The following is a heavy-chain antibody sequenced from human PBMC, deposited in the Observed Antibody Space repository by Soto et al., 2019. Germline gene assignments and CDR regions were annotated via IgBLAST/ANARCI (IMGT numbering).Heavy chain of an antibody. Sequence: QITLKESGPTLVKPTQTLTLTCTFSGFSLTTTGMAVGWIRQPPGKAPEWLALIYWDDDKRYNPSLRGRLTINKDTSKNQVVFTMTNMDPVDTATYFCAHRLEATGLFDYWGQGTLVTVSS. CDR3: AHRLEATGLFDY. J-gene: IGHJ4*02. CDR2: IYWDDDK. D-gene: IGHD1-1*01. CDR1: GFSLTTTGMA. V-gene: IGHV2-5*02.